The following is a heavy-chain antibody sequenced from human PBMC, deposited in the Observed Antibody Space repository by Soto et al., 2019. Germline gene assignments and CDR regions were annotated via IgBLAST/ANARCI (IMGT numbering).Heavy chain of an antibody. D-gene: IGHD1-26*01. V-gene: IGHV4-59*01. CDR3: ARDGGSYQLNRAFDI. Sequence: QVQLQESGPGLVKPSETLSLTCTVSGGSISSYYWSWIRQPPGKGLEWIGYIYYSGSTNYNPSLKSRVTISVDTSKNQFSLKLSSVTAADTAVYYCARDGGSYQLNRAFDIWGQGTMVTVSS. J-gene: IGHJ3*02. CDR1: GGSISSYY. CDR2: IYYSGST.